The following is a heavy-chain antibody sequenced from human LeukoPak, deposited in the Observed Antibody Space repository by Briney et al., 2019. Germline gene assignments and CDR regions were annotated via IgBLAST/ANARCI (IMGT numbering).Heavy chain of an antibody. Sequence: QTGRCLRLSCTAPGFTFSSYAIHWIRQAPGKGLEWVALVWHDGSNKYYADSVKGRFTISRDNSKNTVYLQMNSLRAEDTAVYYCARELFGSGSCPDYWGQGTLVTDSS. CDR1: GFTFSSYA. J-gene: IGHJ4*02. CDR3: ARELFGSGSCPDY. D-gene: IGHD3-10*01. CDR2: VWHDGSNK. V-gene: IGHV3-33*01.